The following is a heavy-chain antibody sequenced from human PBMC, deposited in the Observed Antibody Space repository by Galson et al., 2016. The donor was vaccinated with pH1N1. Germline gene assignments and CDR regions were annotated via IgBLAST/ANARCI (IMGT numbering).Heavy chain of an antibody. Sequence: ETLSLTCTVSGGSISSYYWSWIRQPPGKGLEWIGYIYYSGSTNYNPSLKSRVTISVDTSKNQFSLKLSSVTAADTAVYYCARRGIGEFLYYFDYWGQGTLVTVSS. CDR1: GGSISSYY. CDR2: IYYSGST. J-gene: IGHJ4*02. V-gene: IGHV4-59*08. CDR3: ARRGIGEFLYYFDY. D-gene: IGHD3-10*01.